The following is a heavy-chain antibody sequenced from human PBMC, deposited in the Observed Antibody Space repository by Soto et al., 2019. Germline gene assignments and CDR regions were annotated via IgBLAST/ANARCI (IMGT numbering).Heavy chain of an antibody. CDR3: ARVSMGYCSSTSCYTHYFDY. V-gene: IGHV4-59*01. CDR1: GGSISSYY. J-gene: IGHJ4*02. CDR2: IYYSGST. Sequence: SETLSLTCTVSGGSISSYYWSWIRQPPGKGLEWIGYIYYSGSTNYNPSLKSRVTISVDTSKNQFSLKLSSVTAADTAVYYCARVSMGYCSSTSCYTHYFDYWGQGTLVTVSS. D-gene: IGHD2-2*02.